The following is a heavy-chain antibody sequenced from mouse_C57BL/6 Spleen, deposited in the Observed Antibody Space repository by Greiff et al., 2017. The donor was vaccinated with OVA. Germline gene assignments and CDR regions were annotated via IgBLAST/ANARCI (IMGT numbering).Heavy chain of an antibody. Sequence: DVKLVESGGGLVKPGGSLKLSCAASGFTFSSYAMSWVRQTPEKRLEWVATISDGGSYTYYPDNVKGRFTISRDNAKNNLYLQMSHLKSEDTAMYYCARENYGSSYAMDYWGQGTSVTVSS. V-gene: IGHV5-4*01. J-gene: IGHJ4*01. CDR3: ARENYGSSYAMDY. CDR2: ISDGGSYT. CDR1: GFTFSSYA. D-gene: IGHD1-1*01.